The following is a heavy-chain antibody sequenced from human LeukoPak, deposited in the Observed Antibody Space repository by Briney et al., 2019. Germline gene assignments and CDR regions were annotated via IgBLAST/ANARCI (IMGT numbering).Heavy chain of an antibody. CDR1: GFAVTTYG. CDR3: AKDLQGSLPNWFDP. Sequence: GGSLRLSCAASGFAVTTYGMSWVRQAPGKGLEWVSSIGGNDGKTYYADFAKGRFIMSKDISKNTVYLQMNSLRAEDTAVYFCAKDLQGSLPNWFDPWGQGTLVTVSS. V-gene: IGHV3-23*01. CDR2: IGGNDGKT. J-gene: IGHJ5*02. D-gene: IGHD6-13*01.